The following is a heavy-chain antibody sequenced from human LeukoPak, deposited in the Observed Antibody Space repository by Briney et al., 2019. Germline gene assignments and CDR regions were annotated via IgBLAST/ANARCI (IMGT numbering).Heavy chain of an antibody. Sequence: ASVKVSCKASGYTFTSYGISWVRQAPGQGLEWMGWISAYNGNTNYAQKFQGRVTMTRDTATSTVYMELRSLRSDDTAVYYCARGLIVGATTAWFDPWGQGTLVTVSS. CDR1: GYTFTSYG. V-gene: IGHV1-18*01. D-gene: IGHD1-26*01. J-gene: IGHJ5*02. CDR2: ISAYNGNT. CDR3: ARGLIVGATTAWFDP.